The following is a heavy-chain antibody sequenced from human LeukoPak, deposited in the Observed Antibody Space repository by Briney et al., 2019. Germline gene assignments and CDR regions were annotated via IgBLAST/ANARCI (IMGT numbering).Heavy chain of an antibody. CDR1: GGSFSGYY. CDR3: ARHRSGWYSVAAFDI. V-gene: IGHV4-34*01. CDR2: INHSGST. D-gene: IGHD6-19*01. J-gene: IGHJ3*02. Sequence: SETLSLTCAVYGGSFSGYYWSWIRQPPGKGLEWIGEINHSGSTNYNPSLTSRVTISVETSKNKLSLTLSCVTAADTAVYYCARHRSGWYSVAAFDIWGQGTMVTVSS.